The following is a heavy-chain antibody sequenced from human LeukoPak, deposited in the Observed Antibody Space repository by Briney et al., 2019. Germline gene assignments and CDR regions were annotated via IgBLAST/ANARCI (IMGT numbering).Heavy chain of an antibody. CDR2: IWYDGSNK. CDR1: GFTFSSCG. J-gene: IGHJ4*02. Sequence: PGRSLRLSCAASGFTFSSCGMPWVRQAPGKGLEWVALIWYDGSNKYYADSVKGRFTISRDNSKNTLYLQMNSLRAEDTAVYYCARDMGIAAAAVDYWGQGTLVTVSS. CDR3: ARDMGIAAAAVDY. V-gene: IGHV3-33*01. D-gene: IGHD6-13*01.